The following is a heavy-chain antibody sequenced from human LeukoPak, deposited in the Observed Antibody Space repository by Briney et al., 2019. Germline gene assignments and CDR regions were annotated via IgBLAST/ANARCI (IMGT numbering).Heavy chain of an antibody. CDR3: ARLLTTRIQLWLPHPQHFDY. J-gene: IGHJ4*02. CDR1: GGSISSSSYY. V-gene: IGHV4-39*07. Sequence: PSETLSLTCTVSGGSISSSSYYWVWIRQPPGKGLEWIGSIYYSGSTYYNPSLKSRVTISVDTSKNQFSLKLSSVTAADTAVYYCARLLTTRIQLWLPHPQHFDYWGQGTLVTVSS. CDR2: IYYSGST. D-gene: IGHD5-18*01.